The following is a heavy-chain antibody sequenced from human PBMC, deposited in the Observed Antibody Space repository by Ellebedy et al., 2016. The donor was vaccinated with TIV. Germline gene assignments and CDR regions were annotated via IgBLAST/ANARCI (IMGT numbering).Heavy chain of an antibody. CDR3: ARGVLDGTNYYYYYMDV. V-gene: IGHV1-69*13. Sequence: SVKVSCXASGGTFSSYAISWVRQAPGQGLEWMGGIIPIFGTANYAQKFQGRVTITADESTSTAYMELSSLRSEDTAVYYCARGVLDGTNYYYYYMDVWGKGTTVTVSS. CDR2: IIPIFGTA. CDR1: GGTFSSYA. J-gene: IGHJ6*03. D-gene: IGHD1-14*01.